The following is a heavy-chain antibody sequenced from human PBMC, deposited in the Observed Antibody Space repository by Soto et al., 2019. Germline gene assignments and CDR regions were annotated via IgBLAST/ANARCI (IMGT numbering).Heavy chain of an antibody. J-gene: IGHJ4*02. CDR2: ISSSSSTI. V-gene: IGHV3-48*01. D-gene: IGHD2-21*01. CDR3: ARDVGGEAAAAVFDY. CDR1: GFTFSSYS. Sequence: EVQLVESGGGLVQPGGSLRLSCAASGFTFSSYSMNWVRQAPGKGLEWVSYISSSSSTIYYADSVKGRFTISRDNAKNSLYLQMNSLRAEDTAVYYCARDVGGEAAAAVFDYWGQGTLVTVSS.